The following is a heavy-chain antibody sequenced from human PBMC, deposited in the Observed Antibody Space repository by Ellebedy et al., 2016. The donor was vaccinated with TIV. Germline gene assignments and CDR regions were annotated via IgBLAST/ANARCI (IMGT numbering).Heavy chain of an antibody. Sequence: GESLKISXAASGFTFSSYWMHWVRQAPGKGLVWVSRINSDGSSTSYADSVKGRFTISRDNAKNTLYLQMNSLRAEDTAVYYCARVGIAARLFDYWGQGTLVTVSS. CDR1: GFTFSSYW. V-gene: IGHV3-74*01. CDR2: INSDGSST. J-gene: IGHJ4*02. D-gene: IGHD6-6*01. CDR3: ARVGIAARLFDY.